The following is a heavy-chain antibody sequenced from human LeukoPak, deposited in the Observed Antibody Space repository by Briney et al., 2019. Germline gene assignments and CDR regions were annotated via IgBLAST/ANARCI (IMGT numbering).Heavy chain of an antibody. CDR1: GFTFSSYS. CDR3: ARDQGLLVVAGRFGY. V-gene: IGHV3-21*01. Sequence: GGSLRLSCAASGFTFSSYSMNWVRQAPGKGLEWVSSISSSNSYIYNADSVMGRFTISRDNAKNSLYLQMNSLRAEDTAVYYCARDQGLLVVAGRFGYWGQGTLVTVSS. J-gene: IGHJ4*02. CDR2: ISSSNSYI. D-gene: IGHD6-19*01.